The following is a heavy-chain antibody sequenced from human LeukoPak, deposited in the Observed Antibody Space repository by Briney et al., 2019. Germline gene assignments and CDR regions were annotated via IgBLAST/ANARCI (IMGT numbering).Heavy chain of an antibody. CDR1: GGSFSGYY. D-gene: IGHD3-9*01. Sequence: KSSETLSLTCAVYGGSFSGYYWSWIRQPPGKGLEWIGEINHSGSTNYNPSLKSRVTISVDTSKNQFSLKLSSVTAADTAVYYCARSPVLRYFDWTLYYFDYWGQGTLVTVSS. CDR2: INHSGST. J-gene: IGHJ4*02. CDR3: ARSPVLRYFDWTLYYFDY. V-gene: IGHV4-34*01.